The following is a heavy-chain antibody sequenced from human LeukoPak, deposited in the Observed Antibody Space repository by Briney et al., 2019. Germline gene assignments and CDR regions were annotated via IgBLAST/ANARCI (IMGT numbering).Heavy chain of an antibody. CDR3: ARVSTAASLAIDS. J-gene: IGHJ4*02. D-gene: IGHD6-13*01. Sequence: GGSLRLSCAASGFTFSDYNMNWVRQAPGKGLEWVSVISTSSTYIYYADSVKGRSTISRDNAKNSLYLQTNSLRAEDTAVYYCARVSTAASLAIDSWGQGTLVTVST. V-gene: IGHV3-21*06. CDR2: ISTSSTYI. CDR1: GFTFSDYN.